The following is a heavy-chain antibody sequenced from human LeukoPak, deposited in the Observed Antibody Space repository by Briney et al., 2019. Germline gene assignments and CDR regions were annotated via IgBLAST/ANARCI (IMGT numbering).Heavy chain of an antibody. CDR1: GFTFSSYA. V-gene: IGHV3-30-3*01. CDR2: ISYDGSNK. CDR3: ARDSSSSWYFGY. D-gene: IGHD6-13*01. Sequence: GGSLRLSCAASGFTFSSYAMHWVRQAPGKGLEWVAVISYDGSNKYYADSVKGRFTISRDNSKNTLYLQMNSLRAEDTAVYYCARDSSSSWYFGYWGQGTLVTVSS. J-gene: IGHJ4*02.